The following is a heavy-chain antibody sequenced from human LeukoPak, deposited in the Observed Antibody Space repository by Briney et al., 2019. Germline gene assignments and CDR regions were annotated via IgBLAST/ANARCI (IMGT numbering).Heavy chain of an antibody. J-gene: IGHJ6*02. CDR1: GFTFSSYG. Sequence: GGSLRLSCAASGFTFSSYGMHWVRQAPGKGLEWVAVIWYDGSNKYYADSVKGRFTISRDNSKNTLYLQMNSLRAEGTAVYYCARDVSVDYYYGMDVWGQGTTVTVSS. D-gene: IGHD2/OR15-2a*01. V-gene: IGHV3-33*01. CDR2: IWYDGSNK. CDR3: ARDVSVDYYYGMDV.